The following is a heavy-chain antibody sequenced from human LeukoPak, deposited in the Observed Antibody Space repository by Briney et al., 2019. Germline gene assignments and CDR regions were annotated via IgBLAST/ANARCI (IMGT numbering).Heavy chain of an antibody. J-gene: IGHJ4*02. D-gene: IGHD6-13*01. CDR1: GYTFTSYY. V-gene: IGHV1-46*01. CDR3: AREGWASSHFDY. CDR2: INPSGGSP. Sequence: GASVKVSCKASGYTFTSYYMHWVRQAPGQGLEWMGIINPSGGSPTYAQKFQGRVTMTRDMSTSTVYMELSSLRSDDTAVYYCAREGWASSHFDYWGQGTLVTVSS.